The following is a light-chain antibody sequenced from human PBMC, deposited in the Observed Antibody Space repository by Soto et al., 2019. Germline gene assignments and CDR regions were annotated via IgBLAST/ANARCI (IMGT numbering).Light chain of an antibody. CDR1: SSGVGGYNY. Sequence: QSALTQPPSASGSPGQSVTISCTGTSSGVGGYNYVSWYQQHPGKAPKLMIYEVSKRPSGVPDRFSGSKSGNTASLTVSGLQAEDEADYYCSSYAGSNKVVFGGGTKLTV. V-gene: IGLV2-8*01. CDR3: SSYAGSNKVV. J-gene: IGLJ2*01. CDR2: EVS.